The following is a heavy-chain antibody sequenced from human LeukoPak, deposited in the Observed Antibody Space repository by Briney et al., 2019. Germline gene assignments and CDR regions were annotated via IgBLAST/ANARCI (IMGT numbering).Heavy chain of an antibody. J-gene: IGHJ4*02. CDR1: GGSIRGYK. CDR3: AILYRAAIAAGGTKYFDY. D-gene: IGHD6-13*01. V-gene: IGHV4-59*07. Sequence: TPCHSPAVPGGSIRGYKWRSIWHRPRERLERSCHIYDSVSTTYNHTLKSRVTMSVDTSKNQCYLKLSSVTAPDTGVDYCAILYRAAIAAGGTKYFDYWGQGTLVTVSS. CDR2: IYDSVST.